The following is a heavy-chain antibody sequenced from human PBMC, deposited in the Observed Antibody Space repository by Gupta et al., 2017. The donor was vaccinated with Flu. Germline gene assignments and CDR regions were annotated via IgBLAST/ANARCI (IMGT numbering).Heavy chain of an antibody. CDR1: GFAFTNYW. D-gene: IGHD1-26*01. CDR3: ARGGYSGSYYRFDP. Sequence: EGQLVESGGGLVQPGGSLRLSCAASGFAFTNYWLHWVRQVPGKGLTWVSRINKDGSITGYAASVEGRFTISRDNAKNTVFLQMNSLRAEDTAIYYCARGGYSGSYYRFDPWGQGTLVTVSS. CDR2: INKDGSIT. J-gene: IGHJ5*02. V-gene: IGHV3-74*01.